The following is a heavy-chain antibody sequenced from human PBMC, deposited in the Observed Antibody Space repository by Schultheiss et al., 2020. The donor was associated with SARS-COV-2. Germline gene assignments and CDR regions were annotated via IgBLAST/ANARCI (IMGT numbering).Heavy chain of an antibody. CDR2: TYYRSKWYN. V-gene: IGHV6-1*01. J-gene: IGHJ6*02. Sequence: SQTLSLTCAISGDSVSSNSATWNWIRRSPSRGLEWLGRTYYRSKWYNDYVLSVKSRITINPDTSKNQFSLQLNSVTPEDTAVYYCAKDLYWHIVVVTNMDVWGQGTTVTVSS. D-gene: IGHD2-21*02. CDR1: GDSVSSNSAT. CDR3: AKDLYWHIVVVTNMDV.